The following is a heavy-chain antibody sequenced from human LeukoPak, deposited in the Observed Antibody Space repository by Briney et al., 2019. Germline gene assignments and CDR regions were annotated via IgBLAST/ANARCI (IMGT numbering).Heavy chain of an antibody. J-gene: IGHJ4*02. Sequence: PPETLSLTCTVSGGSISSSSYYWGWIRQPPGKGLEWIGSIYYSGSTYYNPSLKSRVTISVDTSKNQFSLKLSSVTAADTAVYYCARVLQGNDYWGQGTLVTVSS. CDR2: IYYSGST. CDR1: GGSISSSSYY. CDR3: ARVLQGNDY. V-gene: IGHV4-39*07. D-gene: IGHD2-15*01.